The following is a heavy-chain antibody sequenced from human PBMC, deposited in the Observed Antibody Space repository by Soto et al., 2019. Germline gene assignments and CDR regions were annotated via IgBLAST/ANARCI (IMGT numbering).Heavy chain of an antibody. D-gene: IGHD3-9*01. CDR2: IYYSGST. CDR1: GGSITSSY. Sequence: LSLTCTVSGGSITSSYWSWIRQPPGKGLEWIGYIYYSGSTNYNPSLKSRVTISVDTSKNQFSLNLSSVTAADTAVYFCARGLRYFDWWGQGTLVTVSS. V-gene: IGHV4-59*01. J-gene: IGHJ4*02. CDR3: ARGLRYFDW.